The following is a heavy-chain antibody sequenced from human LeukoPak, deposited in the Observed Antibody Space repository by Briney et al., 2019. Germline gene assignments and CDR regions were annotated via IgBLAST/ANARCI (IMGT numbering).Heavy chain of an antibody. J-gene: IGHJ6*02. Sequence: ASVKVSCKASGYTFTSYGISWVRQATGQGLEWMGWMNPNSGNTGYAQKFQGRVTMTRNTSISTAYMELSSLRSEDTAVYYCARGSRPEQWLASYYYYGMDVWGQGTTVTVSS. CDR1: GYTFTSYG. V-gene: IGHV1-8*02. CDR2: MNPNSGNT. CDR3: ARGSRPEQWLASYYYYGMDV. D-gene: IGHD6-19*01.